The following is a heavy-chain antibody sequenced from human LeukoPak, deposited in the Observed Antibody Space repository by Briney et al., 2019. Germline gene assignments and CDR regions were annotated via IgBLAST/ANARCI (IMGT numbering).Heavy chain of an antibody. CDR1: GFTFSSHG. J-gene: IGHJ5*02. Sequence: GGTLRLSCAASGFTFSSHGMNWVRQAPGKGLEWVSYISSTGITTYYADSVKGRFTISRDNAKNSLFLQMNSLRAEDTAVYYCARGAEYDGSGSYYDGNWFDPWGQGTLVTVSS. D-gene: IGHD3-10*01. CDR3: ARGAEYDGSGSYYDGNWFDP. CDR2: ISSTGITT. V-gene: IGHV3-48*04.